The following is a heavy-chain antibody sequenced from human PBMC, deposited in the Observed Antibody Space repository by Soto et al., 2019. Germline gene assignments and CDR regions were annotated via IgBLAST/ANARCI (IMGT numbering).Heavy chain of an antibody. V-gene: IGHV4-59*01. D-gene: IGHD2-2*01. J-gene: IGHJ4*02. CDR2: IHNSGST. CDR1: GGSLTSYY. CDR3: ARGYCSSSSCYEFDH. Sequence: SETLSLTCTVSGGSLTSYYWIWIRQPPGKGLEWIGSIHNSGSTNYNPSLKGRVTISLDTPKKQFSLKVTSVTAADTAMYYCARGYCSSSSCYEFDHWGQGSLVTVS.